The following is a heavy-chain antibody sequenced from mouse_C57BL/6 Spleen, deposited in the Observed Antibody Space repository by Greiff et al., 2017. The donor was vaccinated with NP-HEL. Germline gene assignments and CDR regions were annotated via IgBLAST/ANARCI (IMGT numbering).Heavy chain of an antibody. Sequence: QVQLKQSGAELVRPGTSVKVSCKASGYAFTNYLIEWVKQRPGQGLEWIGVINPGSGGTNYNEKFKGKATLTADKSSSTAYMQLSSLTSEDSAVYFCARGNDGYSWFAYWGQGTLVTVSA. CDR3: ARGNDGYSWFAY. J-gene: IGHJ3*01. CDR1: GYAFTNYL. D-gene: IGHD2-3*01. V-gene: IGHV1-54*01. CDR2: INPGSGGT.